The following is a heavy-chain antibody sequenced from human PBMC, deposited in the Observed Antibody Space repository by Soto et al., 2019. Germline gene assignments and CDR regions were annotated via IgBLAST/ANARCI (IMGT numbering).Heavy chain of an antibody. CDR1: GFTFSTYA. V-gene: IGHV3-23*01. J-gene: IGHJ4*02. D-gene: IGHD6-13*01. CDR3: ASSSWSYYFDY. Sequence: GGSLRLSCAASGFTFSTYAMSWVRQAPGKGLEWVSSISGSGGSTYYADSVKGRFTISRDNSKNTLYLQMNSLRAEDTAVYYCASSSWSYYFDYWGQGTLVTVSS. CDR2: ISGSGGST.